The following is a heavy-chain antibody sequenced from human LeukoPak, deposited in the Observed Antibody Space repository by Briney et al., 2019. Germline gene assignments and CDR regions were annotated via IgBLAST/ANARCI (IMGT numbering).Heavy chain of an antibody. CDR2: IYHSGST. J-gene: IGHJ6*02. Sequence: SETLSLTCTVSGGSISSGGYYWSWIRQPPGKGLEWIGYIYHSGSTYYNPSLKSRVTISVDRSKNQFSLKLSSVTAADTAVYYCARDLYSGSFPYYYYYGMDVWGQGTTVTVSS. D-gene: IGHD3-10*01. V-gene: IGHV4-30-2*01. CDR3: ARDLYSGSFPYYYYYGMDV. CDR1: GGSISSGGYY.